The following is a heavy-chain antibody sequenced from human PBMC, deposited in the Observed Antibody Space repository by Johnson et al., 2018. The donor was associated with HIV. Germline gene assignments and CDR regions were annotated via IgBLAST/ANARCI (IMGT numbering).Heavy chain of an antibody. CDR1: GFTFDDFA. V-gene: IGHV3-9*01. Sequence: VQLVESGGGVVQPGRSLRLSCAASGFTFDDFAMHWVRQGPGKGLEWVSSITWNSDNIAYADSVKGRFTISRDNAKNSLYLQMNSLRPEDTAVYYCARATTPHDAFDIWGQGTMVTVSS. CDR3: ARATTPHDAFDI. CDR2: ITWNSDNI. J-gene: IGHJ3*02. D-gene: IGHD1-1*01.